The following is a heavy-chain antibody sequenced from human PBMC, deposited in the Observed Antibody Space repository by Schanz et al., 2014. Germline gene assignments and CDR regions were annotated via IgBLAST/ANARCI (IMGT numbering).Heavy chain of an antibody. J-gene: IGHJ4*02. V-gene: IGHV1-69*02. D-gene: IGHD4-17*01. CDR3: ARTIAYGGSSGYFDY. CDR1: RSTFSSYT. CDR2: FIPILDVG. Sequence: QVQLVQSGAEVKKPGSSVKVSCKASRSTFSSYTISWVRQARGQGLEWVGRFIPILDVGNYAQQFQGRVTFTADKSTSTVYMELNSLRSEDTAVYYCARTIAYGGSSGYFDYWGQGTLVTVSS.